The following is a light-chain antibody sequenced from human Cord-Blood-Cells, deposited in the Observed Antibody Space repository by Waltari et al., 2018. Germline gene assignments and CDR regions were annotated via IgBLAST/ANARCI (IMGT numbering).Light chain of an antibody. J-gene: IGLJ3*02. CDR1: NSDVGGYNL. Sequence: QSALAQPASVSGSPGQSIPISCTGTNSDVGGYNLVSWYQQHPGKAPKLMIYEGSKRPSGVSNRFSGSKSGNTASLTISGLQAEDEADYYCCSYAGSSTWVFGGGTKLTVL. CDR2: EGS. CDR3: CSYAGSSTWV. V-gene: IGLV2-23*01.